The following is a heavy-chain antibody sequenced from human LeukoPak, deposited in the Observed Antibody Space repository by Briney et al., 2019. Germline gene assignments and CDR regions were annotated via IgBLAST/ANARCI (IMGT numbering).Heavy chain of an antibody. CDR1: GYTFTGYY. V-gene: IGHV1-2*02. Sequence: ASVKVSCKASGYTFTGYYMHWVRQAPGQGLEWMGWINPNSGGTNYAQKFQGRVTMTRDTSISTAYMELSRLRSDDTAVYYCAKERYIAAAGTSNWFEPWGQGNPVNV. CDR2: INPNSGGT. J-gene: IGHJ5*02. D-gene: IGHD6-13*01. CDR3: AKERYIAAAGTSNWFEP.